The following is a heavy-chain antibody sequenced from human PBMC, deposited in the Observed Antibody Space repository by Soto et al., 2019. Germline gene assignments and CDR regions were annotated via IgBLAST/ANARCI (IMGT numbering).Heavy chain of an antibody. CDR2: MNPNSGNT. CDR1: GYTFTSYD. D-gene: IGHD5-18*01. V-gene: IGHV1-8*01. J-gene: IGHJ4*02. CDR3: ARESSYGLVY. Sequence: QVQLVQSGAEVKKPGASVKVSCKASGYTFTSYDINWVRQATGQGLEWMGWMNPNSGNTAYAQKCQGRVTMGRSTSISTAYMELSSLRSKDAAVYYCARESSYGLVYWGKGTLVTVSS.